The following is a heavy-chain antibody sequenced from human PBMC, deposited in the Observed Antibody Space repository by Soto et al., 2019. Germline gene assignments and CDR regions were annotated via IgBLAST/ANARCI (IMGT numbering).Heavy chain of an antibody. V-gene: IGHV3-33*01. CDR3: ARDRSRGIAAAGHDY. CDR2: IWFDETNK. D-gene: IGHD6-13*01. Sequence: QVQLVESGGGVVQPGRSLRLSCAASGFTFSRYAMHWVRQAPGKGLEWVAVIWFDETNKYYVDSVRGRFTISRDNSKNTLYLQMNSLRGEDTAVYYCARDRSRGIAAAGHDYWGQGTLVTVSS. CDR1: GFTFSRYA. J-gene: IGHJ4*02.